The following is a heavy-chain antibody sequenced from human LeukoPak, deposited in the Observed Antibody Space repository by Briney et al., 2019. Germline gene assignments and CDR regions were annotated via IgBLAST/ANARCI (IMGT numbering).Heavy chain of an antibody. V-gene: IGHV1-8*01. CDR1: RYTFTSYD. CDR2: TNPDSGNT. J-gene: IGHJ4*02. D-gene: IGHD2-2*02. CDR3: ARGSHRGYCTTSNCYTVDY. Sequence: ASVKVSCKASRYTFTSYDINWVRQATGQGLEWMGWTNPDSGNTGYAQKFQGRVTMTRNTSISTAYMELGGLRSDDTAVYFCARGSHRGYCTTSNCYTVDYWGQGTLVSVSS.